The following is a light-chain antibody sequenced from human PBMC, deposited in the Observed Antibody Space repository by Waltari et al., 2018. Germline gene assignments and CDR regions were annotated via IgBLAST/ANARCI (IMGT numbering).Light chain of an antibody. CDR2: GAS. J-gene: IGKJ1*01. V-gene: IGKV3-20*01. Sequence: EIVLTQSPGTLSLSPGERATLSCRASQSVSSNYLAWYQQKPGQAPRLLMYGASSRVTGIPDRFSGSGSGTDFTLTISRLEPEDFAVYYCQQYGSSPQTFGQGTKVDIK. CDR3: QQYGSSPQT. CDR1: QSVSSNY.